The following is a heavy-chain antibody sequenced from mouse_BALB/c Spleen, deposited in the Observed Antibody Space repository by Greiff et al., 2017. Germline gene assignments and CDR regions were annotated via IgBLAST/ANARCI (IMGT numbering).Heavy chain of an antibody. D-gene: IGHD1-2*01. CDR2: ISTYYGDA. J-gene: IGHJ4*01. CDR1: GYTFTDYA. V-gene: IGHV1S137*01. Sequence: QVQLQQSGAELVRPGVSVKISCKGSGYTFTDYAMHWVKQSHAKSLEWIGVISTYYGDASYNQKFKGKATMTVDKSSSTAYMELARLTSEDSAIYYCARGSLPPMDYWGQGTSATVSS. CDR3: ARGSLPPMDY.